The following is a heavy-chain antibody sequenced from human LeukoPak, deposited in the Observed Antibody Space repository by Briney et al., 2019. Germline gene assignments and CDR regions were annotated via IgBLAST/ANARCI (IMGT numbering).Heavy chain of an antibody. J-gene: IGHJ3*02. Sequence: GGSLRLSCAASGFTFSSYGMHWVRQAPGKGLEWVAFMRYDGSNKYYADSVKGRFTISRDNSKNTLYLQMNSLRAEDTAVYYCAIPYDSSGYYYGDAFDIWGQGTMVTVSS. CDR3: AIPYDSSGYYYGDAFDI. V-gene: IGHV3-30*02. CDR2: MRYDGSNK. D-gene: IGHD3-22*01. CDR1: GFTFSSYG.